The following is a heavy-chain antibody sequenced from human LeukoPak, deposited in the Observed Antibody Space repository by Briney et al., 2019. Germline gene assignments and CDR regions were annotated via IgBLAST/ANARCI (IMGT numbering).Heavy chain of an antibody. J-gene: IGHJ5*02. CDR2: INHSGST. CDR3: ARGSRISGGLYCSSTSCYGYNWFDP. D-gene: IGHD2-2*01. Sequence: KPSETLSLTCAVYGGSFSGYYWSWIRQPPGKGLEWIGEINHSGSTNYNPSLKSRVTISVDTSKNQFSLKLSSVTAADTAVYYCARGSRISGGLYCSSTSCYGYNWFDPWGQGTLVTVSS. V-gene: IGHV4-34*01. CDR1: GGSFSGYY.